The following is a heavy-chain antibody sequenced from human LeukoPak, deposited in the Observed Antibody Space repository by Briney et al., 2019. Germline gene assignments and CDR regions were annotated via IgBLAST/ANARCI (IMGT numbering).Heavy chain of an antibody. J-gene: IGHJ6*03. Sequence: ASVKVSCKASGYTFTGYYMHWVRQAPGQGLEWMGWINPNSGGTNYAQKFQGRVTMARDTSISTAYMELSRLRSDDTAVYYCARVQSHHDYGDYDYYYYYMDVWGKGTTVTVSS. CDR2: INPNSGGT. CDR1: GYTFTGYY. CDR3: ARVQSHHDYGDYDYYYYYMDV. V-gene: IGHV1-2*02. D-gene: IGHD4-17*01.